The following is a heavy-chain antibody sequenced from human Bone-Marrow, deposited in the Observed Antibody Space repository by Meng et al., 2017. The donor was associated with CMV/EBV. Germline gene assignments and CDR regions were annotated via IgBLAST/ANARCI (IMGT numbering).Heavy chain of an antibody. J-gene: IGHJ5*02. Sequence: GSLRLSCAVHGGSFSGYYWSWIRQPPGKGLQWIGEISDSGSSNYNPSLKSRVSISVDTSKRQFSLNLTSLTAADTALYYCARGVLQRRVNWFDTWGQGTLVTVSS. V-gene: IGHV4-34*01. CDR3: ARGVLQRRVNWFDT. CDR1: GGSFSGYY. CDR2: ISDSGSS.